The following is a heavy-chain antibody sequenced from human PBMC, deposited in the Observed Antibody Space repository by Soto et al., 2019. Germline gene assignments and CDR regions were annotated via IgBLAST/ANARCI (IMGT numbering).Heavy chain of an antibody. CDR1: GYTLTELS. Sequence: ASVKVSCKVSGYTLTELSMHWVRQAKEKGLEWMGGFDPEDGETICAQKFQGRVTMTEDTSTDTAYMELSSLRSEDTAVYYCATGSASYYYDSSDTGYWGQGTLVTVSS. D-gene: IGHD3-22*01. V-gene: IGHV1-24*01. CDR2: FDPEDGET. CDR3: ATGSASYYYDSSDTGY. J-gene: IGHJ4*02.